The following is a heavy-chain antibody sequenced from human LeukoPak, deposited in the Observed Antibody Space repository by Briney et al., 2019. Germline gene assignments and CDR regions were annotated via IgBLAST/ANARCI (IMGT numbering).Heavy chain of an antibody. J-gene: IGHJ4*02. CDR3: GRGLIVGAPDY. CDR2: INHSGST. CDR1: GGSFSGYY. V-gene: IGHV4-34*01. D-gene: IGHD1-26*01. Sequence: SETLSLTCAVYGGSFSGYYWSWIRQPPGKGLEWIGEINHSGSTNYNPSLKSRVTISVDTSKNQFSLKLSSVTAADTAVYYCGRGLIVGAPDYWGQGTLVTVSS.